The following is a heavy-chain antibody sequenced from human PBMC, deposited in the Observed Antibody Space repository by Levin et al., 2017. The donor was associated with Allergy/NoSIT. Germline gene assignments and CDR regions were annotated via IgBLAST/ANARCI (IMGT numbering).Heavy chain of an antibody. CDR2: ISSSSSYI. J-gene: IGHJ4*02. CDR1: GFTFSSYS. D-gene: IGHD1-20*01. CDR3: ARVLFMGDNWNELGY. V-gene: IGHV3-21*01. Sequence: GGSLRLSCAASGFTFSSYSMNWVRQAPGKGLEWVSSISSSSSYIYYADSVKGRFTISRDNAKNSLYLQMNSLRAEDTAVYYCARVLFMGDNWNELGYWGQGTLVTVSS.